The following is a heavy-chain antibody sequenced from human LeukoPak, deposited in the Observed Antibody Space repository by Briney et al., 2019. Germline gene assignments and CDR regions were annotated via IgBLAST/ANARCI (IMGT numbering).Heavy chain of an antibody. J-gene: IGHJ5*02. Sequence: PSQTLSLTCAVYGGSSSGYYWTWIRQTPGKGLEWIGGINHGGSTNYNPSPRSRVTISVDTSKNQFSLRLRSVSAADTAVYYCARGWVVTAYAPFDPWGQGTLVIVSS. V-gene: IGHV4-34*01. CDR2: INHGGST. CDR3: ARGWVVTAYAPFDP. D-gene: IGHD2-21*02. CDR1: GGSSSGYY.